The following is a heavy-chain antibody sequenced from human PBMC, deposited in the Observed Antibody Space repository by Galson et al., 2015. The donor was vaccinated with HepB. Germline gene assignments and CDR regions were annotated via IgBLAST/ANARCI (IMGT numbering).Heavy chain of an antibody. CDR1: GFTFSRYA. CDR2: ISGSGGST. CDR3: AKGDTPWGGFDI. D-gene: IGHD2-21*01. Sequence: SLRLSCAASGFTFSRYAMSWVRQAPGKGLEWVSAISGSGGSTYYADSVKGRFTISRDNSKNTLYLQMNSLRAEDTAGYYCAKGDTPWGGFDIWGHGTTVTVSS. V-gene: IGHV3-23*01. J-gene: IGHJ3*02.